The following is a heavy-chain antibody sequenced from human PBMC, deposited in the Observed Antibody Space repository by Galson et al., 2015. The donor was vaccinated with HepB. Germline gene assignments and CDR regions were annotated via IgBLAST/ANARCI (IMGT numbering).Heavy chain of an antibody. V-gene: IGHV3-49*04. CDR1: GFTLGDFS. CDR3: ARGGRQLGDY. Sequence: SLRLSCAASGFTLGDFSMTWVRQAPGKGLEWVGFTRGKPYGGTTEYAASVKGRFTISRDDSKSIAYLQMNSLKTEDTAVYYCARGGRQLGDYWGQGTLVIVSS. J-gene: IGHJ4*02. D-gene: IGHD6-13*01. CDR2: TRGKPYGGTT.